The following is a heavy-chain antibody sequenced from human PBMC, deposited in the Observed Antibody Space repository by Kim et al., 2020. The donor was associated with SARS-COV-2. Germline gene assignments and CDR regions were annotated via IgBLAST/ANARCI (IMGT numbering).Heavy chain of an antibody. CDR3: TTGKSSGWYGFDY. Sequence: GGSLRLSCAASGFTFSNAWMSWVRQAPGKGLEWVGRIKSKTDGGTTDYAAPVKGRFTISRDDSKNTLYLQMNSLKTEDTAVYYCTTGKSSGWYGFDYWGQGTLVTVYS. D-gene: IGHD6-19*01. V-gene: IGHV3-15*01. J-gene: IGHJ4*02. CDR1: GFTFSNAW. CDR2: IKSKTDGGTT.